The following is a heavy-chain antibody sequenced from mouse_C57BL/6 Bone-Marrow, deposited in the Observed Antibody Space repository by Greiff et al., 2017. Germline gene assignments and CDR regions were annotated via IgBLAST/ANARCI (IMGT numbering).Heavy chain of an antibody. Sequence: VHVKQSGPELVKPGASVKISCKASGYSFTGYYMHWVKQSHGNILDWIGYIYPYNGVSSYNQKFKGKATLTVDKSSSTAYMELRSLTSEDSAVYYCARRRGGSSPFYYAMDYWGQGTSVTVSS. CDR1: GYSFTGYY. J-gene: IGHJ4*01. V-gene: IGHV1-31*01. D-gene: IGHD1-3*01. CDR3: ARRRGGSSPFYYAMDY. CDR2: IYPYNGVS.